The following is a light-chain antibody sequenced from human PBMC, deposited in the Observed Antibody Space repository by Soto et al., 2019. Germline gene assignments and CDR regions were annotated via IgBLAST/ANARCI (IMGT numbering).Light chain of an antibody. Sequence: DIQMTQSPSTLSASVGDRVTITCRASQSISSWLAWYQQKPGKAPKLLIYDASSLESGVPSRFSGRGSGTEFTLTISNLQPDEFATYYCQQYNSYSYTFGQGTKLEIK. V-gene: IGKV1-5*01. J-gene: IGKJ2*01. CDR3: QQYNSYSYT. CDR1: QSISSW. CDR2: DAS.